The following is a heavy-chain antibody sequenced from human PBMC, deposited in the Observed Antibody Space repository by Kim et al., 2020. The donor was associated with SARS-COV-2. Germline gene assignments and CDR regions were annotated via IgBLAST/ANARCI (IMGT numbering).Heavy chain of an antibody. D-gene: IGHD1-26*01. Sequence: GGSLRLSCAASGFTFSSYAMHWVRQAPGKGLEWVAVISYDGSNKYYADSVKGRFTISRDNSKNTLYLQMNSLRAEDTAVYYCARRGRELPQGYFDLWGRGTLVTVSS. V-gene: IGHV3-30*04. CDR1: GFTFSSYA. J-gene: IGHJ2*01. CDR2: ISYDGSNK. CDR3: ARRGRELPQGYFDL.